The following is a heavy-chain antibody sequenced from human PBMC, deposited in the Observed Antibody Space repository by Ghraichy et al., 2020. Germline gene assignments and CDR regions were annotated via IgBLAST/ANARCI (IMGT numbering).Heavy chain of an antibody. Sequence: GGSLRLSCAASGFTFSSYAMSWVRQAPGKGLEWVSAISGSGGSTYYADSVKGRFTISRDNSKNTLYLQMNSLRAEDTAVYYCAKDKGIAARLAAYYYMDVWGKGTTVTVSS. V-gene: IGHV3-23*01. CDR1: GFTFSSYA. CDR3: AKDKGIAARLAAYYYMDV. J-gene: IGHJ6*03. D-gene: IGHD6-6*01. CDR2: ISGSGGST.